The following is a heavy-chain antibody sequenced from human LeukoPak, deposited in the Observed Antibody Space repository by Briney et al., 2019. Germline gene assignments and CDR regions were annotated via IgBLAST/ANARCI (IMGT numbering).Heavy chain of an antibody. Sequence: SETLSLTCTVSGDSISSHYWSWIRQPPGKGLEWIGYIYYSGSTNYNPSLKSRVTISVDTSKNQFSLKLSSVTAADTAVYYCARGGIAARPFDYWGQGTLVTVSS. CDR1: GDSISSHY. D-gene: IGHD6-6*01. CDR2: IYYSGST. CDR3: ARGGIAARPFDY. V-gene: IGHV4-59*11. J-gene: IGHJ4*02.